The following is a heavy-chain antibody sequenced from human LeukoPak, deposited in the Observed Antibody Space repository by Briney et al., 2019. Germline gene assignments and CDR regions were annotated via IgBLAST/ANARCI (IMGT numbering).Heavy chain of an antibody. V-gene: IGHV3-7*01. CDR3: ARDPSDNSNDNDY. CDR2: IKEDGSEK. CDR1: GFIFTNYW. J-gene: IGHJ4*02. D-gene: IGHD1-20*01. Sequence: PGGSLRASCAASGFIFTNYWMSWVRQAPGKGLEWVANIKEDGSEKYYVDSIKGRFTISRDNAKNSLYLQMNSLRAEDTAVYYCARDPSDNSNDNDYWGQGSPLTLSS.